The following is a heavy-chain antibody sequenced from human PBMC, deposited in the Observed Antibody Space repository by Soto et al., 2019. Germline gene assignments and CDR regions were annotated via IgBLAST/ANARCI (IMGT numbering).Heavy chain of an antibody. CDR3: ARGWGEYSSSPLDY. D-gene: IGHD6-6*01. CDR1: GFTFSSYS. CDR2: ISSSSSYI. Sequence: EVQLVESGGGLVKPGGSLRLSCAASGFTFSSYSMNWVRQAPGKGLEWVSSISSSSSYIYYADSVKGRFTISRDNAKNSLYLQMKSLRAEDTAVYYCARGWGEYSSSPLDYWGQGTLVTVSS. J-gene: IGHJ4*02. V-gene: IGHV3-21*01.